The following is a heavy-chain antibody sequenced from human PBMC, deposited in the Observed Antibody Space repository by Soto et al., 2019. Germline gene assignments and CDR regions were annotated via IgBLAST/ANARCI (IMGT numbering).Heavy chain of an antibody. CDR2: ISYDGSKK. CDR1: GFTFSSFA. Sequence: QVQLVESGGGVVQPGRSLRLSCAASGFTFSSFAMYWVRQAPGKGLEWVAVISYDGSKKYYADSVKGRFTISRDNSKNTLYLQINGLRTEDTAVYYCTRDMDYGDRGFGDYWGQGTLVTVSS. V-gene: IGHV3-30-3*01. CDR3: TRDMDYGDRGFGDY. J-gene: IGHJ4*02. D-gene: IGHD4-17*01.